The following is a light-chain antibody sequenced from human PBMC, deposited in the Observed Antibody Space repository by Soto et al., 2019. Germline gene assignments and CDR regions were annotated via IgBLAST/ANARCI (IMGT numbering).Light chain of an antibody. J-gene: IGKJ5*01. CDR3: QQYNLWSSIT. Sequence: EIVMTQSPATLSVSPGERATLSCRASQSISSKVGWYQQKPGQAPRLLMYGASTRATGVPPRFSGSGSGTEFSLTISSLQSEDFAVYYCQQYNLWSSITFGQGTRLEIK. CDR1: QSISSK. CDR2: GAS. V-gene: IGKV3-15*01.